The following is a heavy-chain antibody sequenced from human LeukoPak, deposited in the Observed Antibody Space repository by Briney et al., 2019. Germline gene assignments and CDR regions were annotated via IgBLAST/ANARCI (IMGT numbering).Heavy chain of an antibody. CDR1: GFTFNTYA. D-gene: IGHD2-15*01. CDR2: ISASGGST. Sequence: GGSLRLSCAASGFTFNTYAMSWVRQAPGKGLEWVSSISASGGSTYYADSVKGRFTISRDNAKNSLSLQMNSLRAEDTAVYSCARTRVSGGTFYHPFDYWGQGTLVTVSS. J-gene: IGHJ4*02. CDR3: ARTRVSGGTFYHPFDY. V-gene: IGHV3-23*01.